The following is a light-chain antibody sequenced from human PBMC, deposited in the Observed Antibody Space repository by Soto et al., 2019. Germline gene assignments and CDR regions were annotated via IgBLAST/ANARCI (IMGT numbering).Light chain of an antibody. Sequence: EIVMTQSPATLSVSPGERATLSCRASQSISSELAWYQQKPGQPPRLLIYGASTRATGVPARFTGSGSGSDFTLTISGLQSEDFAVYYCHQGHNWPLTFGQGTRLE. CDR3: HQGHNWPLT. J-gene: IGKJ2*01. V-gene: IGKV3-15*01. CDR2: GAS. CDR1: QSISSE.